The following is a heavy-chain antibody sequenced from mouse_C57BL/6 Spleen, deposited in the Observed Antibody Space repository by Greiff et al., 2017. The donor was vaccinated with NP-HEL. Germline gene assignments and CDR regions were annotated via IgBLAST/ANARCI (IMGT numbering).Heavy chain of an antibody. CDR2: IDPSDSET. CDR3: ARKEDYYGSSPFAY. J-gene: IGHJ3*01. V-gene: IGHV1-52*01. Sequence: QVQLQQSGAELVRPGSSVKLSCKASGYTFTSYWMHWVKQRPIQGLEWIGNIDPSDSETHYNQKFKDKATLTVDKSSSTAYMQLSSLTSEDSAVYYCARKEDYYGSSPFAYWGQVTLVTVSA. D-gene: IGHD1-1*01. CDR1: GYTFTSYW.